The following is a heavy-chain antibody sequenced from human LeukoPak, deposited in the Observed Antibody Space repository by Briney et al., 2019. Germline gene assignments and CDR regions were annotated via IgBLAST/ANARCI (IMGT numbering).Heavy chain of an antibody. CDR2: MYPNSGNT. J-gene: IGHJ6*02. CDR3: ARGRSNLRFLGLLNYYYYGMDV. CDR1: GYTFTSYD. Sequence: ASVKVSCKASGYTFTSYDINWVRQATGQGLEWMGWMYPNSGNTGYAQKFQGRVTMTRNTSISTAYMELSSLRSEDTAVYYCARGRSNLRFLGLLNYYYYGMDVWGPGTTVTVSS. D-gene: IGHD3-3*01. V-gene: IGHV1-8*01.